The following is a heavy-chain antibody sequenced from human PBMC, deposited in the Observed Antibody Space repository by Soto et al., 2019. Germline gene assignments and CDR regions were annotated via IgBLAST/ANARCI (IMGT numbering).Heavy chain of an antibody. Sequence: GASVKVSCKASGYTFTGYYMHWVRQAPGQGLEWMGWINPNSGGTNYAQKFQGWVTMTRDTSISTAYMELSRLRSDDTAVYYCARRERADTAGGPAFDYWGQGTLVTVSS. CDR2: INPNSGGT. D-gene: IGHD5-18*01. J-gene: IGHJ4*02. CDR1: GYTFTGYY. V-gene: IGHV1-2*04. CDR3: ARRERADTAGGPAFDY.